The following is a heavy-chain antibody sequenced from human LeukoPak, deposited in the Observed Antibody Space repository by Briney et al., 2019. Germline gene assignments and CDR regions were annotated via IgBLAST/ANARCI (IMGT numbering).Heavy chain of an antibody. CDR3: ARVASSSWHWYFDR. J-gene: IGHJ2*01. V-gene: IGHV4-34*01. CDR1: GGSFSGYY. CDR2: INHSGST. Sequence: PSETLSLTCAVYGGSFSGYYWSWIRQPPGKGLEWIGEINHSGSTNYNPSLKSRVTISVDTYKNQFLLKLSAVTAADTAVYYCARVASSSWHWYFDRWGRRTLVTVSS. D-gene: IGHD6-13*01.